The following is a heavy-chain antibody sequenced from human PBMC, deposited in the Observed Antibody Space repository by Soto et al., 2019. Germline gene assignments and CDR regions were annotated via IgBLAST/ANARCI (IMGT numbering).Heavy chain of an antibody. V-gene: IGHV3-66*01. Sequence: GGSLRLSCAASGFTVSSDYMTWVRQAPGKGLEWLSTVYSGGTTYYADSVKGRFIISRDNSKNTLFLQMNSLRAEDTAVYYCARERGDYWGQGTLVTVSS. CDR3: ARERGDY. CDR1: GFTVSSDY. CDR2: VYSGGTT. J-gene: IGHJ4*02.